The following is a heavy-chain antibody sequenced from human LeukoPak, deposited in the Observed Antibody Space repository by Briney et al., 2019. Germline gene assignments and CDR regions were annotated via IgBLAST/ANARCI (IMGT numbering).Heavy chain of an antibody. J-gene: IGHJ4*02. CDR1: GGSISSYY. D-gene: IGHD3-22*01. CDR3: ARRAFSSGYYYFDY. V-gene: IGHV4-59*08. Sequence: PSETLSLTCTVSGGSISSYYWSWIRQPPGKGLEWIGYIYYSGSTNYNPSLKSRVTISVDTSKNQFSLKLSSVTAAGTAVYYCARRAFSSGYYYFDYWGQGTLVTVSS. CDR2: IYYSGST.